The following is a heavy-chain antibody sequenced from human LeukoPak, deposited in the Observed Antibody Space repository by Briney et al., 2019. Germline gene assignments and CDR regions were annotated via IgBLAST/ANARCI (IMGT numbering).Heavy chain of an antibody. CDR3: AREDGERYYDFWSGYYPRDDYFDY. J-gene: IGHJ4*02. CDR2: ISGSGGST. V-gene: IGHV3-23*01. D-gene: IGHD3-3*01. CDR1: GFTFSSYA. Sequence: GGSLRLSCAASGFTFSSYAMSWVRQAPGKGLEWVSAISGSGGSTYYADSVKGRFTISRDNSKNTLYLQMNSLRAEDTAVYYCAREDGERYYDFWSGYYPRDDYFDYWGQGTLVTVSS.